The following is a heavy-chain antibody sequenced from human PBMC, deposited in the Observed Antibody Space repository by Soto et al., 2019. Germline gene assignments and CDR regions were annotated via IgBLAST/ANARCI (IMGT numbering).Heavy chain of an antibody. CDR1: GFTFSSYG. V-gene: IGHV3-30*03. Sequence: QVQLVESGGGVVQPGRSLRLACTASGFTFSSYGIHWVRQAPGKGLEWVAVISYDGSHKYYGDSVKGRFTISRDNSKNTVYLQINSLIAEDTAAYYWARDGTLRYFYDYDFYFMDVWGKGTTVTVSS. D-gene: IGHD3-9*01. CDR3: ARDGTLRYFYDYDFYFMDV. CDR2: ISYDGSHK. J-gene: IGHJ6*03.